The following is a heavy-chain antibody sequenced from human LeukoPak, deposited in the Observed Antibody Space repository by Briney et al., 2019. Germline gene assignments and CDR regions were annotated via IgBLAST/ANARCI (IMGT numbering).Heavy chain of an antibody. CDR1: GGSISSSNW. V-gene: IGHV4-4*02. CDR3: ARDERDGDYYYGMDV. Sequence: SETLSLTCAVSGGSISSSNWWSWVRQPPGKGLEWIGEIYHSGSTNYNPSLKSRVTISVDKSKNQFSLKLSSVTAADTGVYYCARDERDGDYYYGMDVWGQGTTVTVSS. J-gene: IGHJ6*02. CDR2: IYHSGST. D-gene: IGHD4-17*01.